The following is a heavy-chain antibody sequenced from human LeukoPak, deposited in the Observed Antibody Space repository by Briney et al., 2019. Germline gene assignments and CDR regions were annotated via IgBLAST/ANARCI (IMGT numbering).Heavy chain of an antibody. D-gene: IGHD6-6*01. J-gene: IGHJ3*02. CDR1: GGSISSSSYF. CDR2: ISSTGST. V-gene: IGHV4-39*07. Sequence: PSETLSLTCTVSGGSISSSSYFWGWIRQPPGKGLEWIGSISSTGSTYYNPSLKSRVTMSVDTSKNQFSLKLSSVTAADTAVYYCARDRGRGAARPGSAFDIWGQGTMVTVSS. CDR3: ARDRGRGAARPGSAFDI.